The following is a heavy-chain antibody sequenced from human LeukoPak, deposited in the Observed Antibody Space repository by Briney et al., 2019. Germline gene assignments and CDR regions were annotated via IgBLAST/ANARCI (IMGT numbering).Heavy chain of an antibody. Sequence: GEPLKISCKGSGYTFTSYWIGWVRQMPGKGLEWMGIIYPGDSATRYSPSFQGQVTISADKSISTAYLQWSSLEASDTAMYYCARLGYYDCSGDYWGQGTLVTVSS. D-gene: IGHD3-22*01. V-gene: IGHV5-51*01. CDR2: IYPGDSAT. CDR1: GYTFTSYW. CDR3: ARLGYYDCSGDY. J-gene: IGHJ4*02.